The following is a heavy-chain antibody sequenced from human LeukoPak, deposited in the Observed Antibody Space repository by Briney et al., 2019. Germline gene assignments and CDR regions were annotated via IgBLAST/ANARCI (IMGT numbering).Heavy chain of an antibody. Sequence: GGSLRLSCAASGSTFSSYGMHWVRQAPGKGLEWVAVIWYDGSNKYYADSVKGRFTISRDNSKNTLYLQMNSLRAEDTAVYYCARDRYCSSTSCYGWTWFDPWGQGTLVTVSS. CDR2: IWYDGSNK. CDR1: GSTFSSYG. CDR3: ARDRYCSSTSCYGWTWFDP. J-gene: IGHJ5*02. D-gene: IGHD2-2*01. V-gene: IGHV3-33*01.